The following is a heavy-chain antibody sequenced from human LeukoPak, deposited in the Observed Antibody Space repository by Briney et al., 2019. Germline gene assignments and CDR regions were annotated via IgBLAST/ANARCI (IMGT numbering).Heavy chain of an antibody. D-gene: IGHD2-2*01. CDR2: TRNKANSYTT. CDR1: GFTFSDHY. V-gene: IGHV3-72*01. Sequence: GGSLRLSCAASGFTFSDHYMDWVRQAPGKGLEWVGRTRNKANSYTTEYAASVKGRFTISRDDSKNSLYLQMNSLKTEDTAVYYYARGQYCSSTSCYGTDAFDIWGQGTMVTVSS. CDR3: ARGQYCSSTSCYGTDAFDI. J-gene: IGHJ3*02.